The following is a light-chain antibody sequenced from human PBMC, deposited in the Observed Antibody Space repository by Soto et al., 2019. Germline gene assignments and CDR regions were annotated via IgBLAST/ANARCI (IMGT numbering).Light chain of an antibody. J-gene: IGKJ1*01. CDR2: GAS. CDR1: QSVSSK. V-gene: IGKV3-15*01. CDR3: QQYNTWPPIT. Sequence: EIVMTQSPATLSVSPGERATLSCRASQSVSSKLAWYQQKPGQAPRLLIYGASTRATGIPARFSGSGSGTEFTLTISSLQSEDFAVYYCQQYNTWPPITFGQGTKVDIK.